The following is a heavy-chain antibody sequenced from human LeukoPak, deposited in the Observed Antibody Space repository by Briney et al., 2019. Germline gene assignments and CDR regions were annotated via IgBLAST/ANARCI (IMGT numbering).Heavy chain of an antibody. V-gene: IGHV3-21*01. Sequence: PGGSLRLSCAASGFTFSSYSLNWVRQAPGKGLEWVSSITSTSSYVYYADSLKGPFTISRDNAKNSLYLQMNSLRTDDTAVYYCARDSRSYPYYFDYWGQGTLVTVSS. CDR3: ARDSRSYPYYFDY. CDR1: GFTFSSYS. CDR2: ITSTSSYV. J-gene: IGHJ4*02. D-gene: IGHD1-26*01.